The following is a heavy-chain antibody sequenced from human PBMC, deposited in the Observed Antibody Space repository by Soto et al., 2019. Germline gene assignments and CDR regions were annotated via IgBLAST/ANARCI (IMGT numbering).Heavy chain of an antibody. Sequence: SETLSLTCSVSGGSINSYWWSWIRQPAGKGLEWIGRVYSSGTTDYNPSLNSRATLSVETSKNQFSLKLSSVTAADTAVYYCARDIGSYAYGEGYWGQGTQVTVSS. CDR2: VYSSGTT. J-gene: IGHJ4*02. D-gene: IGHD3-10*01. CDR1: GGSINSYW. CDR3: ARDIGSYAYGEGY. V-gene: IGHV4-4*07.